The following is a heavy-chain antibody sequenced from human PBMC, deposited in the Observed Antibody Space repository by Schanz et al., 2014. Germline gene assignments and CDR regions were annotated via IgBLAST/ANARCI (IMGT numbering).Heavy chain of an antibody. CDR2: ISGGGGTT. D-gene: IGHD4-17*01. Sequence: DVQLLESGGGLVQPGGSLRLSCAASGFTFSSYAMSWVRQAPGKGLEWVSAISGGGGTTYYADSVKGRFTISRDNSKNTLYLQMNTLRAEDTAVYYCARKMKLGVYGGKGHDSLDIWGQGTMVTVSS. V-gene: IGHV3-23*01. J-gene: IGHJ3*02. CDR1: GFTFSSYA. CDR3: ARKMKLGVYGGKGHDSLDI.